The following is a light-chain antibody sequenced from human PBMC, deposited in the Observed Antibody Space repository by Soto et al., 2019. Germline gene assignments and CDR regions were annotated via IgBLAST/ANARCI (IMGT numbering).Light chain of an antibody. CDR3: QQYGSSPRDLT. CDR2: GAS. CDR1: QTVRSSS. Sequence: EIVLTQSPGTLSLSPGERATLSCRASQTVRSSSLAWYQQKPGQAPRLLIYGASSRATGIPDRFSGGGSGTDFTLTIRRLEPEDFAVYYCQQYGSSPRDLTFGGGTKVEIK. V-gene: IGKV3-20*01. J-gene: IGKJ4*01.